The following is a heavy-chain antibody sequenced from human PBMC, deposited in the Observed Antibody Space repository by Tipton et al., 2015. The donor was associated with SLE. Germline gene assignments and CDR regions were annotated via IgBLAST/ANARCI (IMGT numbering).Heavy chain of an antibody. Sequence: SLRLSCTASGFTFGDYVMSWFRQAPGKGLEWLGFIRSKAYGGTTEYAASVKGRFTISRDDSKSIAYLQMNSLKTEDTAVYYCTREGYGDYGRQFDYWGQGTLVTVSS. CDR2: IRSKAYGGTT. J-gene: IGHJ4*02. CDR1: GFTFGDYV. D-gene: IGHD4-17*01. CDR3: TREGYGDYGRQFDY. V-gene: IGHV3-49*03.